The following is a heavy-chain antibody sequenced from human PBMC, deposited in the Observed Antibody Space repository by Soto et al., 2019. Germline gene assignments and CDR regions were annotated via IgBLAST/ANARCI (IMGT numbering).Heavy chain of an antibody. V-gene: IGHV1-69*01. CDR3: ARDSHPPALSGDIMRWDV. CDR1: GGTFSSYA. D-gene: IGHD2-15*01. CDR2: IIPIFGTV. J-gene: IGHJ6*02. Sequence: QVQLVQSGAEVKKPGSSVKVSCKASGGTFSSYAVSWVRQAPGQGLEWMGGIIPIFGTVIYAQQFQGRVTITADESTKTAYMELRSLRFGDTAVYYCARDSHPPALSGDIMRWDVWAQGTTGSVSS.